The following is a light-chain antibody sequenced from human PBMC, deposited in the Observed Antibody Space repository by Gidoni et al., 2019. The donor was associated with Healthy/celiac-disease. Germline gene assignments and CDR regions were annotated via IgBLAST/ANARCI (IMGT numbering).Light chain of an antibody. J-gene: IGKJ1*01. CDR3: QQYYSTPQT. V-gene: IGKV4-1*01. Sequence: DIVMTQSPDSLAVSLGARATINCKSSQSVLYSSNNKNYLAWYQQKPGQPPKLLIYGASTRESGVPDRFSGSGSGTDFTLTISSLQAEDVAVYYCQQYYSTPQTFGQGTKVEIK. CDR1: QSVLYSSNNKNY. CDR2: GAS.